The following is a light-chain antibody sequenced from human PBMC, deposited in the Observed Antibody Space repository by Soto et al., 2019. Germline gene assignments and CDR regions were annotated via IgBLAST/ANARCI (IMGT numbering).Light chain of an antibody. CDR1: QSVRDNY. CDR2: DTS. CDR3: QQYGSSPGT. J-gene: IGKJ1*01. Sequence: EIVLTQSPGTVSLSPGERATLSCRASQSVRDNYLAWYQQKPGQAPSLRIFDTSRRATGIPDRFTGSGSGTDFALTISRVEPQDIAVYFCQQYGSSPGTFGQGTKV. V-gene: IGKV3-20*01.